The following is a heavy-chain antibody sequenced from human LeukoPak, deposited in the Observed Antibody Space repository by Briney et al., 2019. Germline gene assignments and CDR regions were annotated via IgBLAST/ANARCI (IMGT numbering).Heavy chain of an antibody. CDR2: ISSTVSDM. Sequence: GGSLRLSCAASGFTLNTYSMNWVRQAPGKGLEWVSSISSTVSDMYYVDSVKGRFTISRDNSKNTLYVQANSLGTEDTAAYYCAKGSYYDSSGSFYFDYWGQGTLVTVSS. CDR3: AKGSYYDSSGSFYFDY. CDR1: GFTLNTYS. J-gene: IGHJ4*02. V-gene: IGHV3-21*04. D-gene: IGHD3-22*01.